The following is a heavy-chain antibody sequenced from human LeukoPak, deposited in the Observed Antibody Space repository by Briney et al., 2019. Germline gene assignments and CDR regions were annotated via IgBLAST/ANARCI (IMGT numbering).Heavy chain of an antibody. V-gene: IGHV1-2*02. Sequence: ASVKVSCKASGYTFTGYYIHWVRQAPGQGLEWVGWIHPNSGGTNFAQKLQGRVTMTRDSSISTAYMEVSSLRSDDTAVYYCARAPAGGPLRFFDYWGQGTLVTVSS. D-gene: IGHD3-3*01. CDR1: GYTFTGYY. CDR3: ARAPAGGPLRFFDY. J-gene: IGHJ4*02. CDR2: IHPNSGGT.